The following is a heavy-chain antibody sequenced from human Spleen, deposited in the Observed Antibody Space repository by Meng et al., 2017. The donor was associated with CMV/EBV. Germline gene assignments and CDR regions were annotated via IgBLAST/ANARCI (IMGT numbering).Heavy chain of an antibody. Sequence: GESLKISCKGSGYRFTSHWIGWVRQMPGKGLKWMGMIYPGDSDIRYSPSIEVKVTISADKSMSTAYVQWSSLKASDSAMYHCAKARDGGSASGFDYWGQGSLVTVSS. CDR1: GYRFTSHW. D-gene: IGHD1-26*01. CDR2: IYPGDSDI. V-gene: IGHV5-51*01. CDR3: AKARDGGSASGFDY. J-gene: IGHJ4*02.